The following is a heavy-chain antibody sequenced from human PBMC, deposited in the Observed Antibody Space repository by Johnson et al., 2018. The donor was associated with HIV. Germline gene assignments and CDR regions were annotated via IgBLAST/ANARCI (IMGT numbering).Heavy chain of an antibody. J-gene: IGHJ3*02. Sequence: VQLVESGGGVVQPGRSLRLSCAASGFTFSSYGMHWVRQAPGKGLEWVAVIWYDGSNKYYADSVKGRFTISRDNSKNTLYLQMNSLRAEDTAVYYCANAPGPYAFDIWGQGTMVTVSS. V-gene: IGHV3-33*06. CDR1: GFTFSSYG. CDR2: IWYDGSNK. CDR3: ANAPGPYAFDI.